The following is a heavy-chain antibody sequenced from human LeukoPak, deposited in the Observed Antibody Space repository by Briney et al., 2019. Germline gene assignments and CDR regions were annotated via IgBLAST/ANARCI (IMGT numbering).Heavy chain of an antibody. CDR1: GFTFSSYA. V-gene: IGHV3-23*01. Sequence: PGGSLRLSCAASGFTFSSYAMSWVRQAPGKGLEWVSAISGSGGSTYYADSVKGRFTISRDNSKNTLYLQMNSLRAEDTAVYYCARVSSGWYVRRDAFDIWGQGTMVTVSS. CDR3: ARVSSGWYVRRDAFDI. CDR2: ISGSGGST. J-gene: IGHJ3*02. D-gene: IGHD6-19*01.